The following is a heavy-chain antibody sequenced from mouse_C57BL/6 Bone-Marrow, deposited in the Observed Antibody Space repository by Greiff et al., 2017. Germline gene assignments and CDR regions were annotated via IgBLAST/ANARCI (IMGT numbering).Heavy chain of an antibody. Sequence: VQLQQSGAELVRPGSSVKLSCKASGYTFTSYWMDWVKQRPGQGLEWIGNIYPSDSETHYNQKFKDKATLTVDKSSSTAYMQPSSLTSEDSAVYYCASGITTVVASADYWGQGTTLTVSS. J-gene: IGHJ2*01. CDR1: GYTFTSYW. CDR2: IYPSDSET. V-gene: IGHV1-61*01. D-gene: IGHD1-1*01. CDR3: ASGITTVVASADY.